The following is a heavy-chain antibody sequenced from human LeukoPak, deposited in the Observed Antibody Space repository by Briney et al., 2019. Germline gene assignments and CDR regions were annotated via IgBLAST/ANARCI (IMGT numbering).Heavy chain of an antibody. D-gene: IGHD4-23*01. CDR1: GGSFSGYY. J-gene: IGHJ4*02. Sequence: PSETLSLTCAVYGGSFSGYYWSWIRQPPGKGLEWIGEINHSGSTNYNPSLKSRVTISVDTSKNQFSLNLTSVTATDTAVYYCAKDSGGNSLHRYFDNWGQGTLVTVSS. V-gene: IGHV4-34*01. CDR2: INHSGST. CDR3: AKDSGGNSLHRYFDN.